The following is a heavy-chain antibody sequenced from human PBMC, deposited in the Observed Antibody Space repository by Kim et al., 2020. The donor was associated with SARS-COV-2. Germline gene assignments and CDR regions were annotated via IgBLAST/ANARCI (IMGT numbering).Heavy chain of an antibody. J-gene: IGHJ6*02. CDR3: AKVKKINLLDGMDV. D-gene: IGHD3-16*01. Sequence: ADSVKGRFTISRDNSKNTLYLQMNSLRAEDTAVYYCAKVKKINLLDGMDVWGQGTTVTVSS. V-gene: IGHV3-23*01.